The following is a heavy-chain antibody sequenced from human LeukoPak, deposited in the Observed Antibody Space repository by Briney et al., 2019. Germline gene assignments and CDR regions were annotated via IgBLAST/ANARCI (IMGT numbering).Heavy chain of an antibody. CDR3: VKDDGWVQYAN. V-gene: IGHV3-23*01. CDR1: GFTFSSYS. CDR2: IRADAVTT. Sequence: GGSLRLSCAASGFTFSSYSMNWVRQAPGKGLEWVSGIRADAVTTYYADSVKGRFIISRDNSKNTVYLQMNSLSAEDAAVYYCVKDDGWVQYANWGQGTLVTVSS. J-gene: IGHJ4*02. D-gene: IGHD5-24*01.